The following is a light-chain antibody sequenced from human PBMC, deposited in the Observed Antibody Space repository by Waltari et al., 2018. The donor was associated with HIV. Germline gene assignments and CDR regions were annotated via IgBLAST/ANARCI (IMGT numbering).Light chain of an antibody. CDR2: DGG. V-gene: IGLV2-14*03. CDR1: RSGVGDYNY. CDR3: SSYTSTYVV. J-gene: IGLJ2*01. Sequence: QSALTQPASVPGSPGQSITISCTGIRSGVGDYNYVAWYQQHPGKAPKLMIFDGGIRPSGVSNRFSGSKSGNTASLTISGLQAEDEANYYCSSYTSTYVVFGGGTKLTVL.